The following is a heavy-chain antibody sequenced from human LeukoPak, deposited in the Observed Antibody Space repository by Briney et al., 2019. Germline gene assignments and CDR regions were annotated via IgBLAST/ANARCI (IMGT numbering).Heavy chain of an antibody. Sequence: HPGGSLRLSCAASGFTFSSYSMNWVRQAPGKGLEWVSYISSSSSTIYYADSVKGRFTISRDNAKNSLYLQMNSLRAEDTAVYYCATSGGQTDFDYWGQGTLVTVSS. V-gene: IGHV3-48*04. J-gene: IGHJ4*02. CDR1: GFTFSSYS. D-gene: IGHD3-16*01. CDR2: ISSSSSTI. CDR3: ATSGGQTDFDY.